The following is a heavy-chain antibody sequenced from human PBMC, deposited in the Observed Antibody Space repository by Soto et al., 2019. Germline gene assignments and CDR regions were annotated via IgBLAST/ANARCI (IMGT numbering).Heavy chain of an antibody. V-gene: IGHV3-7*01. J-gene: IGHJ4*02. D-gene: IGHD3-10*01. CDR1: GFIFSSYW. CDR2: IKQDGSEK. Sequence: EVQLVDSGGGLVQPGGSLRLSCAPSGFIFSSYWMSWVRQAPGKGLEWVANIKQDGSEKYYVDSVKGRFTISRDNAKNSLYLQMNSLRAEDTAVYYCARWAPYGSGSYYTDFDFWGQGTLVTVSS. CDR3: ARWAPYGSGSYYTDFDF.